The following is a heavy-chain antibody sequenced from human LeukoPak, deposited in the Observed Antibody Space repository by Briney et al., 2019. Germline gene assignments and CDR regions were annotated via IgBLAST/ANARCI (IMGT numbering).Heavy chain of an antibody. CDR2: IYYSGST. Sequence: SETLSLTCTVSGVSISSYYWSWIRQPPGKGLEWIGYIYYSGSTNYNPSLKSRVTISVDTSKNQFSLKLSSVTAADTAVYYCARVKDGYNYYAFDIWGQGTMVTVSS. V-gene: IGHV4-59*01. D-gene: IGHD5-24*01. J-gene: IGHJ3*02. CDR1: GVSISSYY. CDR3: ARVKDGYNYYAFDI.